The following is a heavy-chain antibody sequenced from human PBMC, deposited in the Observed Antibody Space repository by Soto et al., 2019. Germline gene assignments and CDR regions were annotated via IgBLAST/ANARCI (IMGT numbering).Heavy chain of an antibody. CDR3: AGHYYDSHYDIYYGMDV. V-gene: IGHV4-31*03. CDR1: VASIRFGGYY. Sequence: SQTLSLTCTLSVASIRFGGYYWSWIRQHPGTGLQWIEHIYSRGSTYYNPSLKSRVTISVDTANNQFSLKLSSVTAADTVVYDCAGHYYDSHYDIYYGMDVWGQGTTVT. J-gene: IGHJ6*02. CDR2: IYSRGST. D-gene: IGHD3-22*01.